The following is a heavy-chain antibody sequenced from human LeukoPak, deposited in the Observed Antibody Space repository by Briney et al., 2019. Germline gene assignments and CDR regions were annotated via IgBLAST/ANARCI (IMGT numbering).Heavy chain of an antibody. Sequence: GRSLRLSCAASGFTFSTYAMHWVRQTPGKGLEWVAIISYDGSYKNHADAVKGRFTISRDNSKNTLYLQMNSLRAEDTAVYYCARAEYSSGWYTFDIWGQGTMVTVSS. CDR1: GFTFSTYA. V-gene: IGHV3-30*19. D-gene: IGHD6-19*01. J-gene: IGHJ3*02. CDR2: ISYDGSYK. CDR3: ARAEYSSGWYTFDI.